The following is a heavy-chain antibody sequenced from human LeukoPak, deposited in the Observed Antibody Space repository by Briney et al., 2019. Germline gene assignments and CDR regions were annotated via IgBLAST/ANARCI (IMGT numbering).Heavy chain of an antibody. V-gene: IGHV4-61*05. D-gene: IGHD3-22*01. Sequence: SETLSLTCTVSGGSISSSSYYWSWIRQPPGKGLEWIGYSYYSGSTNYNPSLKSRVTISVDTSKNQLSLKLSSVTAADTAVYYCARASPDYYDSSGPFDYWGQGTLVTVSS. J-gene: IGHJ4*02. CDR2: SYYSGST. CDR3: ARASPDYYDSSGPFDY. CDR1: GGSISSSSYY.